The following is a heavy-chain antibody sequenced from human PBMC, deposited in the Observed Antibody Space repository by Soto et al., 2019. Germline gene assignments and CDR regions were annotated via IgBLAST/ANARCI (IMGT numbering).Heavy chain of an antibody. V-gene: IGHV3-20*04. CDR2: INWNGGST. J-gene: IGHJ3*02. CDR3: ARPLGYCSGGSCPADAFDI. Sequence: GGSLRLSCAASGFTFGDYGMSWVRQAPGKGLELVSGINWNGGSTGYADSVKGRFTISRDNAKNSLYLQMNSLRAEDTALYYCARPLGYCSGGSCPADAFDIWGQGTMVTVSS. CDR1: GFTFGDYG. D-gene: IGHD2-15*01.